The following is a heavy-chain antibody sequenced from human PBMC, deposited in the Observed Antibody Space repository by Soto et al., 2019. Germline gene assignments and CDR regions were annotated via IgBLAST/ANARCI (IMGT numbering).Heavy chain of an antibody. V-gene: IGHV1-69*04. CDR2: IIPILGIA. CDR1: GGTFSSYA. Sequence: ASVKVSCKASGGTFSSYAISWVRQAPGQGLEWMGRIIPILGIANYAQKFQGRVTITADKSTSTAYMELSSLRSEDTAVYYCAREGAAAGSNWFDPWGQGTLVTVSS. CDR3: AREGAAAGSNWFDP. D-gene: IGHD6-13*01. J-gene: IGHJ5*02.